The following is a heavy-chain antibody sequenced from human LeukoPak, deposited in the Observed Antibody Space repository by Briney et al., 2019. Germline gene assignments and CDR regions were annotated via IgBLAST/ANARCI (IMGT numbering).Heavy chain of an antibody. D-gene: IGHD3-22*01. CDR1: GFTFSSYA. CDR2: IRRKAHGGTT. CDR3: TRVTYYYDNSGYFHFDS. J-gene: IGHJ4*02. Sequence: GGSLRLSCAASGFTFSSYAMSWVRQAPGKGLEWVSFIRRKAHGGTTEYAASVKGRFSSSRDDSKSIAYLQMNSLKTEDTAVYFCTRVTYYYDNSGYFHFDSWGQGSLVTVSS. V-gene: IGHV3-49*04.